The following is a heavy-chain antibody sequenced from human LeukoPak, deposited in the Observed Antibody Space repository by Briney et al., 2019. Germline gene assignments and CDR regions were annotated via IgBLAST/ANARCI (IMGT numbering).Heavy chain of an antibody. CDR3: ARVSAVAGTGSYYYYYGMDV. V-gene: IGHV3-21*01. Sequence: GGSLRLSCAASGFTFSSYSMNWARQAPGKGLEWVSSISSSSSYIYYADSVKGRFTISRDNAKNSLYLQMNSLRAEDTAVYYCARVSAVAGTGSYYYYYGMDVWGQGTTVTVSS. D-gene: IGHD6-19*01. CDR1: GFTFSSYS. J-gene: IGHJ6*02. CDR2: ISSSSSYI.